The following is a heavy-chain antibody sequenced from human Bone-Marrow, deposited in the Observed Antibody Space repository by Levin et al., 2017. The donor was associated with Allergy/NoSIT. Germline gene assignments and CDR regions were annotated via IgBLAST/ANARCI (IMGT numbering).Heavy chain of an antibody. D-gene: IGHD5-24*01. CDR2: IKQDGSEK. Sequence: RGESLKISCAASGFTFSSYWMSWVRQAPGKGLEWVANIKQDGSEKYYVDSVKGRFTISRDNAKNSLYLQMNSLRAEDTAVYYCARDLQTKEMATSIFDYWGQGTLVTVSS. V-gene: IGHV3-7*01. CDR1: GFTFSSYW. CDR3: ARDLQTKEMATSIFDY. J-gene: IGHJ4*02.